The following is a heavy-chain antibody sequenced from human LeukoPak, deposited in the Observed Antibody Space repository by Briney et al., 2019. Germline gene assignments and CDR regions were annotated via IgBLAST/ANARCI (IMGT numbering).Heavy chain of an antibody. V-gene: IGHV3-9*01. Sequence: GGSLRLSCAASGFTFNHYAMHWVRQAPGKGLEWVSGISWNSGSIGYADSVKGRFTFSRDNAKNSLYLQMNSLRAEDTALYYCARGEPGATMTGDTFDYWGQGTLVTVSS. CDR1: GFTFNHYA. D-gene: IGHD7-27*01. CDR3: ARGEPGATMTGDTFDY. J-gene: IGHJ4*02. CDR2: ISWNSGSI.